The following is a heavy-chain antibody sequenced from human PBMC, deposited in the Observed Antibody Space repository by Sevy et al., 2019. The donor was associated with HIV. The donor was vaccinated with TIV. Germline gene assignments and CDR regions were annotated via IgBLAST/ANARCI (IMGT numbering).Heavy chain of an antibody. CDR2: IYHSGST. CDR1: GYSISSGYY. CDR3: AGRWGSTSCYIDS. J-gene: IGHJ4*02. D-gene: IGHD2-2*02. Sequence: SETLSLTCAVSGYSISSGYYWGWIRQPPGKGLEWIGSIYHSGSTYYNPSLKSRVTISVDTSENQFSLKLSSVTAADTAVYYCAGRWGSTSCYIDSWGPGTLVSVSS. V-gene: IGHV4-38-2*01.